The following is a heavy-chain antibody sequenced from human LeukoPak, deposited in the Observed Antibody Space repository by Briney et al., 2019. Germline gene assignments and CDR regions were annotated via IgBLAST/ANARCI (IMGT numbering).Heavy chain of an antibody. CDR3: ARARNTGIVGATNDY. J-gene: IGHJ4*02. Sequence: SVKVSCKASGGTFSSYAISWVRQAPGQGLESMGGIIPIFGTANYAQKFQGRVTITADESTSTAYMELSSLRSEDTAVYYCARARNTGIVGATNDYWGQGTLVTVSS. V-gene: IGHV1-69*13. CDR2: IIPIFGTA. CDR1: GGTFSSYA. D-gene: IGHD1-26*01.